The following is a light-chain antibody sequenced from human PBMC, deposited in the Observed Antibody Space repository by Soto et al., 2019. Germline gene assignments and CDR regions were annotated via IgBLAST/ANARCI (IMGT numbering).Light chain of an antibody. J-gene: IGLJ2*01. V-gene: IGLV2-14*03. CDR1: GSDVGGYNS. Sequence: QSALTQPASVSGSPGQSITISCTGTGSDVGGYNSVSWYQQHPGKAPKLMVYDVTNRPSGVSNRFSGSKSGNTASLTISGLQAEDEADYYCSSYTSSTTVVFGGGTKVTVL. CDR2: DVT. CDR3: SSYTSSTTVV.